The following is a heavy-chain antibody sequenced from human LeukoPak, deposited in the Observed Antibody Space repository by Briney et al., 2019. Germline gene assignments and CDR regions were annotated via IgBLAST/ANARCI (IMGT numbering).Heavy chain of an antibody. J-gene: IGHJ4*02. V-gene: IGHV1-18*01. Sequence: GASVKVSCKASGYTFTSYGISWVRQAPGQGLEWMGWISAYNGNTNYAQKLQGRVTMTTDTSTSTAYMELRSLRSDDTAVYYCAREGYCNSTSCDKPFDCWGPGALVTVSS. CDR1: GYTFTSYG. CDR2: ISAYNGNT. D-gene: IGHD2-2*01. CDR3: AREGYCNSTSCDKPFDC.